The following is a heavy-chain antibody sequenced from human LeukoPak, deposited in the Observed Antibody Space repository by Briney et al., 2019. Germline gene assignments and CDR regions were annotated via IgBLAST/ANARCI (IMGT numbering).Heavy chain of an antibody. CDR2: IKQDGSEK. Sequence: GGSLRLSCAASGFTLSRYWMSWVRQAPGKGLEWVAHIKQDGSEKYYVDSVKGRFTISRDNAKNSLYLQMSSLRVEDTAVYYRSRDIAAVPAGDYWGQGTLVTVSS. V-gene: IGHV3-7*01. CDR3: SRDIAAVPAGDY. CDR1: GFTLSRYW. D-gene: IGHD2-2*01. J-gene: IGHJ4*02.